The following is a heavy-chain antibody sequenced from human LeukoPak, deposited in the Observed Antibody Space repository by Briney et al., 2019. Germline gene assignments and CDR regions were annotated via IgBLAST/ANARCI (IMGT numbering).Heavy chain of an antibody. Sequence: ASVKVCCKASGYTFTSYGISWVRQAPGQGLEWMGWISAYNGNTNYAQKLQGRVTMTTDTSTSTAYMELRSLRSDDTAVYYCARERSAIFGVAVGDWFDPWGQGTLVTVSS. V-gene: IGHV1-18*01. CDR1: GYTFTSYG. D-gene: IGHD3-3*01. J-gene: IGHJ5*02. CDR3: ARERSAIFGVAVGDWFDP. CDR2: ISAYNGNT.